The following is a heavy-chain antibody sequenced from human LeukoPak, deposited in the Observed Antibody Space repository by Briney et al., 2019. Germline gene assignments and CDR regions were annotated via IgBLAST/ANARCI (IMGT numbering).Heavy chain of an antibody. V-gene: IGHV3-21*01. D-gene: IGHD3-9*01. CDR2: ISSSSSYI. Sequence: PAGSLRLSCAASGFTFSSYSMNWVRQAPGKGLEWVSSISSSSSYIYYADSVKGRFTISRDNAKNSLYLQMNSLRAEDTAVYYCARTHVTTGQAFDYWGQGTLVTVSS. CDR1: GFTFSSYS. CDR3: ARTHVTTGQAFDY. J-gene: IGHJ4*02.